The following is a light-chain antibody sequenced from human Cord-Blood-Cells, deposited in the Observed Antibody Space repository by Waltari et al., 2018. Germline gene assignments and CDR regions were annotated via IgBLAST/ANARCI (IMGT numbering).Light chain of an antibody. CDR3: QSYDSSLSGFWV. V-gene: IGLV1-40*01. CDR1: SSNIGAGYA. CDR2: GNS. Sequence: QSVLTQPPSVSGAPGQRVNISCNGSSSNIGAGYAVHWYQQLPGTAPKLLIYGNSNRPSGVPDRFSGSKSGTSASLAITGLQAEDEADYYCQSYDSSLSGFWVFGGGTKLTVL. J-gene: IGLJ3*02.